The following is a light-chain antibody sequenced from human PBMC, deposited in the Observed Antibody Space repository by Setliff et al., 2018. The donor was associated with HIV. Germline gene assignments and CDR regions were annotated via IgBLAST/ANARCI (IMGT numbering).Light chain of an antibody. CDR2: DVT. J-gene: IGLJ1*01. CDR3: SSYTSSGTPV. V-gene: IGLV2-14*03. Sequence: QSVLTQPASVSGSPGQSITVSCTGTSSDVGGYNYVSWFQRHPGKAPKLMIYDVTNRPSGVSNRFSGSKSGNTASLTISGLQAEDEADYYCSSYTSSGTPVFGTGTKV. CDR1: SSDVGGYNY.